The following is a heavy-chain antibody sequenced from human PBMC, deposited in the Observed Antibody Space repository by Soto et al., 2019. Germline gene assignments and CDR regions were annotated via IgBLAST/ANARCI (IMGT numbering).Heavy chain of an antibody. Sequence: QLQLQESGPGLVKPSETLSLTCTVSGGSISSSSYYWGWIRQPPGKGLEWIGSIYYSGSTYYNPSLKSRVTISVDTSKNQFSLKLSSVTAADTAVYYCARPHHWSHFDYWGQGTLVTVSS. CDR2: IYYSGST. V-gene: IGHV4-39*01. D-gene: IGHD2-8*02. CDR1: GGSISSSSYY. J-gene: IGHJ4*02. CDR3: ARPHHWSHFDY.